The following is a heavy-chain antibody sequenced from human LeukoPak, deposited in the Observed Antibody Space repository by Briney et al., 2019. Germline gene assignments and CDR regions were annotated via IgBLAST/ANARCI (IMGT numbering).Heavy chain of an antibody. V-gene: IGHV3-74*01. CDR2: INSDGSST. Sequence: GGTLRLSCAASGFTFSSYWMHWVRQAPGKGLVWVSRINSDGSSTSYADSVKGRFTISRDNAKNTLYLQMNSLRAEDTAVYYCARARYGGNYYFDYWGQGTLVTVSS. CDR1: GFTFSSYW. CDR3: ARARYGGNYYFDY. D-gene: IGHD4-23*01. J-gene: IGHJ4*02.